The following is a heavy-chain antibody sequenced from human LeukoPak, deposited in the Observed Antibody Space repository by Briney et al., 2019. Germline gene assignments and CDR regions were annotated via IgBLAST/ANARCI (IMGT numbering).Heavy chain of an antibody. CDR3: ARDSLDSSGYYPGLCDY. D-gene: IGHD3-22*01. CDR2: ISYDGSNK. Sequence: GGSLRLSCAASGFTFSSYAMHWVRQAPGKGLDWVAVISYDGSNKYYADSVKGRFTISRDNSKNTLYLQMNSLRAEDTAVYYCARDSLDSSGYYPGLCDYWGQGTLVTVSS. J-gene: IGHJ4*02. V-gene: IGHV3-30-3*01. CDR1: GFTFSSYA.